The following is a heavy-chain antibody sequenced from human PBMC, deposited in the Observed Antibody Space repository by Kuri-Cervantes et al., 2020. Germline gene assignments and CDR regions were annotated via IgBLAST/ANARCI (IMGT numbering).Heavy chain of an antibody. J-gene: IGHJ4*02. Sequence: GGSLRLSCAAPGFTFSDYYMSWIRQAPGKGLEWVAFIRYDGSNKYYADSVKGRFTISRDNSKNTLYLQMNSLRAEDTAVYYCAKDGSIAVAGFDYWGQGTLVTVSS. V-gene: IGHV3-30*02. CDR3: AKDGSIAVAGFDY. CDR2: IRYDGSNK. D-gene: IGHD6-19*01. CDR1: GFTFSDYY.